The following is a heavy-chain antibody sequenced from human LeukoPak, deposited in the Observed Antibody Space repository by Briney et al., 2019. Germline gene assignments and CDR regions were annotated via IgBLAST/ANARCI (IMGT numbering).Heavy chain of an antibody. V-gene: IGHV1-18*01. D-gene: IGHD5-24*01. J-gene: IGHJ3*02. CDR3: ARDRVHAFDT. Sequence: ASVKVSCKASGYAFTSQDINWVRQAPGQGLEWMGWISAYNGNTNYAQKLQGRVTMTTDTSTSTAYMELRSLRSDDTATYYCARDRVHAFDTWGQGTKVTVSS. CDR1: GYAFTSQD. CDR2: ISAYNGNT.